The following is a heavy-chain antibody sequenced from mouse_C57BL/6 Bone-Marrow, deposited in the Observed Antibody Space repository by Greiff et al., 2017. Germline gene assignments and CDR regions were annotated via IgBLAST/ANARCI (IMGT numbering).Heavy chain of an antibody. J-gene: IGHJ1*03. CDR1: GFNIKNTY. D-gene: IGHD1-1*01. V-gene: IGHV14-3*01. Sequence: EVQLQQSVAELVRPGASVKLSCTASGFNIKNTYMHWVKQRPEQGLEWIGRIDPANGNTKYAPKFQGKATITAATSSNTAYLQLSSLTSEDTAIYYCARRGDYYGSSYRWYFDVWGTGTTVTVSS. CDR3: ARRGDYYGSSYRWYFDV. CDR2: IDPANGNT.